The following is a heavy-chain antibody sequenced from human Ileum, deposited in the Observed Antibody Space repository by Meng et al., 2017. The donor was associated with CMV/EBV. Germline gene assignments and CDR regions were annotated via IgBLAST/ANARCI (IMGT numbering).Heavy chain of an antibody. Sequence: ASVKVSCKASGYTFTGYDINWVRQATGQGLEWMGWMNPDSGDTGYAQKFQGRVNMTRNTSISTAYMELSSLRAEDTAVYYCARGLDYGESWGQGTLVTVSS. V-gene: IGHV1-8*01. CDR3: ARGLDYGES. J-gene: IGHJ4*02. CDR2: MNPDSGDT. CDR1: GYTFTGYD.